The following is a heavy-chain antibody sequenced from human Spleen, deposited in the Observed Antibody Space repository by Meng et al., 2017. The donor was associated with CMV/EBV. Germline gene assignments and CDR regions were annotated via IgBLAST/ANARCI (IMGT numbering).Heavy chain of an antibody. Sequence: GGSLRLSCKGSGYSFTSYWIGWVRQMPGKGLEWMGIIYPGDSDTRYSPSFQGQVTISADKSISTAYLQWSSLKASDTAMYYCARLRTAAGFDYWGQGTLVTVSS. V-gene: IGHV5-51*01. CDR2: IYPGDSDT. CDR3: ARLRTAAGFDY. D-gene: IGHD6-13*01. CDR1: GYSFTSYW. J-gene: IGHJ4*02.